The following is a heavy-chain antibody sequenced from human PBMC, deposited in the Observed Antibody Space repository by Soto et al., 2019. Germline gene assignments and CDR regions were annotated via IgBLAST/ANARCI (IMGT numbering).Heavy chain of an antibody. V-gene: IGHV3-53*01. CDR1: GFTVSSNY. CDR3: ATPLGYCSSTSCSDTPSYYYYGMDV. J-gene: IGHJ6*02. Sequence: EVQLVESGGGLIQPGGSLRLSCAASGFTVSSNYMSWVRQAPGKGLEWVSVIYSGGSTYYADSVKGRFTISRYNSKNTLYLQMNSLRAEDTAVYYCATPLGYCSSTSCSDTPSYYYYGMDVWGQGTTVTVSS. CDR2: IYSGGST. D-gene: IGHD2-2*01.